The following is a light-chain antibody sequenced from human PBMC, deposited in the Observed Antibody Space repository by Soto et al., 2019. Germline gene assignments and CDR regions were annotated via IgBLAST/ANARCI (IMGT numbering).Light chain of an antibody. CDR2: GNS. J-gene: IGLJ3*02. Sequence: QPVLTQPPSVSGAPGQRVTISCTGSSSNIGAGYDVHWYQQLPGTAPKLLIYGNSNRPSGVPDRFSGSKSGTSASLAITGLQAEDEADYYCQSYDSSLRSEVFGGGTKLTVL. V-gene: IGLV1-40*01. CDR1: SSNIGAGYD. CDR3: QSYDSSLRSEV.